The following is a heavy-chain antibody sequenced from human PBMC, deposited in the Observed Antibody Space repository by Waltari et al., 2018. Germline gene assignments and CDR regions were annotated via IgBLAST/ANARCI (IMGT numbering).Heavy chain of an antibody. J-gene: IGHJ5*02. Sequence: QVQLVQSGAEVKKPGSSVKVSCKASGGTFSSYAISWVRQAPGQGLEGMGRIMPILGTANDEKKFQGRVTITADKSTSTAYMELSSLRSEDTAVYYCARAPEDYGDYVGWFDHWGQGTLVTVSS. V-gene: IGHV1-69*08. CDR3: ARAPEDYGDYVGWFDH. CDR2: IMPILGTA. CDR1: GGTFSSYA. D-gene: IGHD4-17*01.